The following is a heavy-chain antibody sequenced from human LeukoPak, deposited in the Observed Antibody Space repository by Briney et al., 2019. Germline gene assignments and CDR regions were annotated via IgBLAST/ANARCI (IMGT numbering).Heavy chain of an antibody. V-gene: IGHV1-69*02. CDR3: AQEDIVVVPAAICAFDI. CDR1: GGTFSSYT. Sequence: SVKVSCKASGGTFSSYTISWVRQAPGQGLEWMGRIIPILGIANYAQKFQGRVTITADKSTSTAYMELSSLRSEDTAVYYCAQEDIVVVPAAICAFDIWGQGTMVTVSS. CDR2: IIPILGIA. D-gene: IGHD2-2*01. J-gene: IGHJ3*02.